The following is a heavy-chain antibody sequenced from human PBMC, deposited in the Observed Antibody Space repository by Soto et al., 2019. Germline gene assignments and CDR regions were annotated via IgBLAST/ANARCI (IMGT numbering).Heavy chain of an antibody. Sequence: GGSLRLSCGASGFTFDDYAMHWVRQAPGKGLEWVSGISWNSGSIGYADSVKGRFTISRDNAKNSLYLQMNSLRAEDTALYYCAKGIEISWGGPLGWFDPWGHGTLVPV. D-gene: IGHD3-10*01. CDR3: AKGIEISWGGPLGWFDP. CDR1: GFTFDDYA. CDR2: ISWNSGSI. V-gene: IGHV3-9*01. J-gene: IGHJ5*02.